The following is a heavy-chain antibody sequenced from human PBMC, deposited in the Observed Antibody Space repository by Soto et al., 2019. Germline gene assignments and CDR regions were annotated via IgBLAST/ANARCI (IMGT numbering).Heavy chain of an antibody. CDR3: ARGGYDFWSGYSLGMDV. J-gene: IGHJ6*02. D-gene: IGHD3-3*01. V-gene: IGHV4-30-2*01. CDR2: IYHSGST. Sequence: PSETLSLTCAVSGGSISSGGYSWSWIRQPPGKGLEWIGYIYHSGSTYYNPSLKSRVTISVDRSKNQFSLKLSSVTAADTAVYYCARGGYDFWSGYSLGMDVWGQGPTVTVSS. CDR1: GGSISSGGYS.